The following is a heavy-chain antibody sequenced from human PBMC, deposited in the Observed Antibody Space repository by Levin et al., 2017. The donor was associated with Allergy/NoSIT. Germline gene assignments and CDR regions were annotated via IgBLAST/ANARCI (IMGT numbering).Heavy chain of an antibody. CDR3: ARNRRDTTTSVWFDP. CDR1: GYTFTSFA. CDR2: INAGNGNT. J-gene: IGHJ5*02. V-gene: IGHV1-3*01. Sequence: PVASVKVSCKASGYTFTSFAIHWVRQAPGQRLEWMGWINAGNGNTKYSQNFQDRVTITTDTSASTAYMELSSLRFEDTAVYYCARNRRDTTTSVWFDPWGQGTLVTVSS. D-gene: IGHD1-14*01.